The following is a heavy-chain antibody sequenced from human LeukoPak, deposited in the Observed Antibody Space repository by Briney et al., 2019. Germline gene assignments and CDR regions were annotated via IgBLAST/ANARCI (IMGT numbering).Heavy chain of an antibody. J-gene: IGHJ4*02. CDR2: TYYRSKWSN. CDR1: GDSVSSTSAA. V-gene: IGHV6-1*01. Sequence: SQTLSLTCAISGDSVSSTSAAWNWIRQSPSGGLEWLGRTYYRSKWSNDYAISVRSRITINRDTSNSQFALQLNSVTPEDTAVYYCARDSARGYGSGSRVDYWGQGTLVTVSS. D-gene: IGHD3-10*01. CDR3: ARDSARGYGSGSRVDY.